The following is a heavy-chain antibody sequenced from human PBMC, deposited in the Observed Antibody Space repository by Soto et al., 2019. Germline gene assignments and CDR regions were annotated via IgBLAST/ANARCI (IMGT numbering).Heavy chain of an antibody. J-gene: IGHJ5*02. D-gene: IGHD4-17*01. V-gene: IGHV4-34*01. Sequence: SSETLSLTCAVYGGSFSGYYWSWIRQPPGKGLEWIGEINHSGSTNYNPSLKSRVTISVDTSKNQFSLKLSSVTAADTAVYYCARIGTTVTTSWFDPWGQGTLVTVS. CDR2: INHSGST. CDR1: GGSFSGYY. CDR3: ARIGTTVTTSWFDP.